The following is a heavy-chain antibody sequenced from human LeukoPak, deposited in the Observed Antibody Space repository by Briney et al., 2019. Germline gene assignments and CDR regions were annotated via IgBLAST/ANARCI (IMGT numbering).Heavy chain of an antibody. CDR3: ARDEGSGSYALGAFDI. J-gene: IGHJ3*02. CDR2: IIPILGIA. V-gene: IGHV1-69*04. Sequence: ASVKVSCKASGGTFSSYAISWVRQAPGQGLEWMGRIIPILGIANYAQKFQGRVTITADKSTSTAYMELSSLRSEDTAVYYCARDEGSGSYALGAFDIWGQGTMVTVSS. CDR1: GGTFSSYA. D-gene: IGHD1-26*01.